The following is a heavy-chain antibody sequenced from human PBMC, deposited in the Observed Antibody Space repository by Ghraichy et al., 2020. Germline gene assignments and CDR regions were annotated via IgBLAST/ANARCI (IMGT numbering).Heavy chain of an antibody. V-gene: IGHV3-48*02. CDR3: ARGRGFYDSSGYYFDY. CDR2: IISGSTTI. D-gene: IGHD3-22*01. Sequence: GGSLRLSCAASGFTFSTYSMNWVRQAPGKGLEWVSYIISGSTTIYYADSVKGRFTISRDNAKNSLYLQMNSLRDEDTAVYYCARGRGFYDSSGYYFDYWGQGTLVTVSS. CDR1: GFTFSTYS. J-gene: IGHJ4*02.